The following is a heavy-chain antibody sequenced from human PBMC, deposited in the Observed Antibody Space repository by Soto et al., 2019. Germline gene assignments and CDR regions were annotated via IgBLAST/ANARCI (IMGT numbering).Heavy chain of an antibody. J-gene: IGHJ4*02. CDR3: ARGNHFDY. V-gene: IGHV1-18*04. CDR2: INPNSGNT. D-gene: IGHD1-1*01. CDR1: GYTFTGYY. Sequence: ASVKVSCKASGYTFTGYYMHWVRQAPGQGLEWMGWINPNSGNTNYAQKLQGRVTMTTDTSTSTAYMELRSLRSDDTAVYYCARGNHFDYWGQGTLVTVPQ.